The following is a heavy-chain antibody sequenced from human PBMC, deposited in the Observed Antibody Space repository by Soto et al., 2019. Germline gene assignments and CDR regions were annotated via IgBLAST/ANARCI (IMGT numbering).Heavy chain of an antibody. CDR3: AHRRIGVSQWNYGDFDY. CDR1: GFSLSTSGVG. Sequence: QITLKESGPTLVKPTQTLTLTCTFSGFSLSTSGVGVGWIRQPPGKALEGLVIIYWDDDKRYSPSLRGRLTIPEDTSKNQVVITMTNVDPEDTATYFCAHRRIGVSQWNYGDFDYWGQGTLVTVSS. D-gene: IGHD1-7*01. V-gene: IGHV2-5*02. CDR2: IYWDDDK. J-gene: IGHJ4*02.